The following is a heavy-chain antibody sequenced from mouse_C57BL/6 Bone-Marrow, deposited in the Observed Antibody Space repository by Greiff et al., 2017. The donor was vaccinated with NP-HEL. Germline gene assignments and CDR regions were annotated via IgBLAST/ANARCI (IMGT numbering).Heavy chain of an antibody. CDR1: GFSLTSYG. CDR3: ARGHYYGSSYGYFDV. Sequence: QVQLQQSGPGLVQPSQSLSITCTVSGFSLTSYGVHWVRQSPGKGLEWLGVIWSGGSTDYYAAFISRLSISKDNSKSQVFFKMNSLQADDTAIYYCARGHYYGSSYGYFDVWGTGTTVTVSS. CDR2: IWSGGST. J-gene: IGHJ1*03. D-gene: IGHD1-1*01. V-gene: IGHV2-2*01.